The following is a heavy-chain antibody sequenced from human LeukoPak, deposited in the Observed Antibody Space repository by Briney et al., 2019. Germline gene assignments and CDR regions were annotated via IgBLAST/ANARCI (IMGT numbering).Heavy chain of an antibody. Sequence: ASVKVSCKASGYTFTAYSMHWVRQAPGQGLEYMGWINPNSGDTNYAQKFQGRVTMTRDTSMSTAYMELSGLRSDDTAVYYCATGVKDQYYDLLTGYHYYMDVWGKGTTVTVSS. CDR2: INPNSGDT. D-gene: IGHD3-9*01. CDR1: GYTFTAYS. V-gene: IGHV1-2*02. CDR3: ATGVKDQYYDLLTGYHYYMDV. J-gene: IGHJ6*03.